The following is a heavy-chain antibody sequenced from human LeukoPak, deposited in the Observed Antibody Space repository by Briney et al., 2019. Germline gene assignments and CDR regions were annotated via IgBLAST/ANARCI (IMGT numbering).Heavy chain of an antibody. CDR1: GISISTNY. J-gene: IGHJ5*02. CDR2: SYSGGTT. D-gene: IGHD3-3*02. V-gene: IGHV3-53*01. Sequence: GGSLRLSCAASGISISTNYMSWVRQAPGKGLEWVSVSYSGGTTNYIDSVKGRFTISRDNSKNRLYLQMNNLRADDTAVYYCARSRIRAFDPWGQGSLVIVSS. CDR3: ARSRIRAFDP.